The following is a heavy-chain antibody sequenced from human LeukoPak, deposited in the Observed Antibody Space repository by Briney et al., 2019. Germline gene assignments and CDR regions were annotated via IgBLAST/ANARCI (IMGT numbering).Heavy chain of an antibody. D-gene: IGHD2-8*01. J-gene: IGHJ4*02. CDR1: GDTFSSYA. CDR2: IIPIFGAA. CDR3: ARDRSTNGEFDY. Sequence: SVKVSCKASGDTFSSYALSWVRQAPGQGLEWMGGIIPIFGAANYAQKFQDRDTITTDESTNTAYMELSSLRSEDTAAYYCARDRSTNGEFDYWGQGTLVTVSS. V-gene: IGHV1-69*05.